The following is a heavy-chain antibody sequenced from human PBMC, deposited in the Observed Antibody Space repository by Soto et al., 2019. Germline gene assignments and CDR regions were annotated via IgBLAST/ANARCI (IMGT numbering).Heavy chain of an antibody. D-gene: IGHD3-22*01. CDR1: GGTFSSYA. CDR2: IIPIFGTA. V-gene: IGHV1-69*01. CDR3: ARGDYYDSSGQLAGYYFDY. J-gene: IGHJ4*02. Sequence: ASVKVSCKASGGTFSSYAISWVRQAPGQGLEWMGGIIPIFGTANYAQKFQGRVTITADESTSTAYMELSSLRSEDTAVYYCARGDYYDSSGQLAGYYFDYWGQGTLGTVS.